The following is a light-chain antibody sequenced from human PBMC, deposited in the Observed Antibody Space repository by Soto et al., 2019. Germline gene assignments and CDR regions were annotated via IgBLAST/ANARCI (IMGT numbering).Light chain of an antibody. J-gene: IGKJ5*01. CDR3: QQYNNWPRT. CDR1: QSVLYSSSNKNY. CDR2: WAS. Sequence: DIVMTQSPDSLAVSLGERSTINCKYSQSVLYSSSNKNYLVWYQQKPGQPPKLLIYWASTRESGVPDRFSGSGSGTDFTLTISSLQAEDVAVYYCQQYNNWPRTFGQGTRLEIK. V-gene: IGKV4-1*01.